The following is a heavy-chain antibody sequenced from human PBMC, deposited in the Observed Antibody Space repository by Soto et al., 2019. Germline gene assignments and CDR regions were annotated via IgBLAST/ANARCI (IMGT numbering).Heavy chain of an antibody. D-gene: IGHD7-27*01. CDR3: ARDELWDSSGNAKNWEPAWSGE. J-gene: IGHJ4*02. CDR1: GFSFRAHG. Sequence: QVQLVESGGGVVQPGKSLRLSCAASGFSFRAHGMHWVRQTPGKGLEWVAVIWYGGHNKFYADSVRGRFTISRDNDADILYLQMNSLRVEDTAVYYCARDELWDSSGNAKNWEPAWSGEWGQVALVTVSP. V-gene: IGHV3-33*01. CDR2: IWYGGHNK.